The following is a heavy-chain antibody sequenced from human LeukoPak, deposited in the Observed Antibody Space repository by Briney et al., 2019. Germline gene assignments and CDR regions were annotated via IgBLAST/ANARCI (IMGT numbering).Heavy chain of an antibody. CDR2: IHNSGST. CDR3: VRDWEGFNFDI. J-gene: IGHJ3*02. CDR1: GGSISSYY. Sequence: PSETLSLTCTVSGGSISSYYWSWIRQPPGEGLEWIAYIHNSGSTNYNPSLKSRVTISVDTSKNQFSLKLRSVTAADTAVYYCVRDWEGFNFDIWGQGTMVTVSS. D-gene: IGHD1-26*01. V-gene: IGHV4-59*01.